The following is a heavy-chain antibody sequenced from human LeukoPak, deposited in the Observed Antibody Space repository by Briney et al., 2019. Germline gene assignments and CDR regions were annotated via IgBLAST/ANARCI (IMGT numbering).Heavy chain of an antibody. D-gene: IGHD2-15*01. CDR1: GGSISSYY. Sequence: SETLSLTCTVSGGSISSYYWSWIRQPPGKGLEWSGYIYYSGRTNYNPSLNRRVTISVDTSKNQFSLKLSSVTAADTAVYYCARLILGYCSGGSCYSYLGRYFDLWGRGTLVTVSS. CDR2: IYYSGRT. J-gene: IGHJ2*01. CDR3: ARLILGYCSGGSCYSYLGRYFDL. V-gene: IGHV4-59*08.